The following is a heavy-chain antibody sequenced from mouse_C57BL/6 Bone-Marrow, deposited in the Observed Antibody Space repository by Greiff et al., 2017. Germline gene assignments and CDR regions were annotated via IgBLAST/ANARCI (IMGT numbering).Heavy chain of an antibody. Sequence: QVQLQQPGAELVMPGASVKLSCKASGYTFTSYWMHWVKQRPGQGLEWIGEIDPSDSYTNYNQKFKGKSTLTVYKSSSTAYMQLSSLTSEDSAVYYCATSYYYGYFDYWGQGTTLTVSS. D-gene: IGHD1-1*01. CDR3: ATSYYYGYFDY. CDR1: GYTFTSYW. CDR2: IDPSDSYT. V-gene: IGHV1-69*01. J-gene: IGHJ2*01.